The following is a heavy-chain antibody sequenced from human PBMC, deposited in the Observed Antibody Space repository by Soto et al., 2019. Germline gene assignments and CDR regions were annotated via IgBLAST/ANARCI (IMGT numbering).Heavy chain of an antibody. Sequence: SVKVSCKASGFTFTSSAMQWVRQARGQRLEWIGWIVVGSGNTNYAQKFQERVTITRDMSTSTAYMELSSLRSEDTAVYYCAAARGCGTNGVCYFDYWGQGTLVTVSS. CDR1: GFTFTSSA. V-gene: IGHV1-58*02. J-gene: IGHJ4*02. D-gene: IGHD2-8*01. CDR3: AAARGCGTNGVCYFDY. CDR2: IVVGSGNT.